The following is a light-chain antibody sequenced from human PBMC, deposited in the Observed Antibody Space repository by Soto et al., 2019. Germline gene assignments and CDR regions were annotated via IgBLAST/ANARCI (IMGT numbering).Light chain of an antibody. Sequence: QSALTQPASVSGSPGQSITISCTGTSSDVGGYNYVSWYQQHPGKAPKLMIYEVSNRFSGSKSGNTASLTISGLQAEDEADYYCSSYTSNSTYVFGTGTQLTVL. J-gene: IGLJ1*01. CDR1: SSDVGGYNY. CDR2: EV. V-gene: IGLV2-14*01. CDR3: SSYTSNSTYV.